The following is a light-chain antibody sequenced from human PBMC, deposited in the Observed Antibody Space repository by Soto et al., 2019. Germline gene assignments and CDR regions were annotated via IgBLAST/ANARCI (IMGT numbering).Light chain of an antibody. Sequence: QSALTQPASVSGSPGQSITISCTGTSSDVGNYNYVSWYQQYPGRVPKLLIYMVSNRPSGVSNRFSGSKSGNTASLTISGLQAEDEADYYCSSYTTSTTRIIFGGGTKLTVL. CDR2: MVS. CDR3: SSYTTSTTRII. V-gene: IGLV2-14*01. J-gene: IGLJ2*01. CDR1: SSDVGNYNY.